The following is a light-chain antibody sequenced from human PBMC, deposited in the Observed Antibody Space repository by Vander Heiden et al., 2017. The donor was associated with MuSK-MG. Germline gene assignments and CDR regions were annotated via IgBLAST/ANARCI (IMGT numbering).Light chain of an antibody. CDR2: DVS. V-gene: IGLV2-14*03. CDR3: SAYTSRSIYV. Sequence: QSALTQPASVPGSPGQSITISCTGSGTDVGNYNYVSWYQQHPGKAPKLMIFDVSNRPSGVSHRFSGSKSGNTASLTISGLQTDDEADYYCSAYTSRSIYVFGTGTEVTVL. CDR1: GTDVGNYNY. J-gene: IGLJ1*01.